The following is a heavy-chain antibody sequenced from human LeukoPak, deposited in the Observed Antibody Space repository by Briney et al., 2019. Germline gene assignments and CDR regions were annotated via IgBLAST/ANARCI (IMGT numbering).Heavy chain of an antibody. D-gene: IGHD1-26*01. J-gene: IGHJ4*02. Sequence: GGSLRLSCVASGFSFSDYSMTWIRQAPGKGLEWVSYISSSGSTIYYADSVKGRFTISRDNAKNSLYLQMNSLRAEDTAVYYCATAGGARDPFDYWGQGTLVTVSS. CDR2: ISSSGSTI. V-gene: IGHV3-11*04. CDR3: ATAGGARDPFDY. CDR1: GFSFSDYS.